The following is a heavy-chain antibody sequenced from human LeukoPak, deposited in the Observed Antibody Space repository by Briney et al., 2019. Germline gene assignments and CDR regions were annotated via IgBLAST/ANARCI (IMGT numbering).Heavy chain of an antibody. CDR1: GGTFSSYA. J-gene: IGHJ4*02. CDR2: IIPIFGTA. V-gene: IGHV1-69*05. Sequence: ASVKVSCKASGGTFSSYAISWVRQAPGQGLEWMGGIIPIFGTANYAQKFQGRVTITTDESTGTAYMELSSLRSEDTAVYYCASHGGWLQSMTGNYWGQGTLVTVSS. D-gene: IGHD5-24*01. CDR3: ASHGGWLQSMTGNY.